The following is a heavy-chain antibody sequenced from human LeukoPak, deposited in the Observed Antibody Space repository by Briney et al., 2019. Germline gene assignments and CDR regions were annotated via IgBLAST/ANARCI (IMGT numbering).Heavy chain of an antibody. CDR1: GFTFSFYA. Sequence: GGSLRLSCAASGFTFSFYAMSWVRQAPGKGLEWVSSISGSSGTYYADSVKGRFTISRDNSKDTLSLQMNSLRAEDTATYYCAKEHAGTGPYYFDQWGRGTLVTVSS. V-gene: IGHV3-23*01. D-gene: IGHD1-1*01. J-gene: IGHJ4*02. CDR3: AKEHAGTGPYYFDQ. CDR2: ISGSSGT.